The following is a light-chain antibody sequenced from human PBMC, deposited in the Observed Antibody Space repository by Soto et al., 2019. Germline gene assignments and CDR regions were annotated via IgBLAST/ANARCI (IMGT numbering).Light chain of an antibody. CDR2: DVN. J-gene: IGLJ1*01. V-gene: IGLV2-11*01. CDR3: CSFAGANNFALYV. Sequence: QSALTQPPSVSGSPGQSVAISCTGTSSDVGAYNYVFWYQHHPGKAPKLIIFDVNKRPSGVPDRFSGSKSGNTASLTISGLQPDDEAEYHCCSFAGANNFALYVCGAGTKVTVL. CDR1: SSDVGAYNY.